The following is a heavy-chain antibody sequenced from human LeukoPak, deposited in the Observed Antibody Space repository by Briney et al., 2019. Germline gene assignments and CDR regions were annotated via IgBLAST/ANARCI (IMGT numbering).Heavy chain of an antibody. Sequence: GGSLRLSCAASGFTFNRRGMHWVRQAPGKGLEWVAFIRYDGSENFYADFAKGRFTISRDNSKNTLSLQLNTLRAEDTAVYYCAKGRGLVGAFDIWGQGTMVTVSS. CDR2: IRYDGSEN. J-gene: IGHJ3*02. V-gene: IGHV3-30*02. CDR1: GFTFNRRG. CDR3: AKGRGLVGAFDI. D-gene: IGHD6-19*01.